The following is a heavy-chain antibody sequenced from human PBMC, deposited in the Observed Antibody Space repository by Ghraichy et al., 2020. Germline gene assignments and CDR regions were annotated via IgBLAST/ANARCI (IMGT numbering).Heavy chain of an antibody. Sequence: GGSLRLSCVGSGFSFSSTSLSWVRQAPGKGPEWLSYISGNGETIYYADSVKGRFTISRDNAKNSLFLQMDSLRDDDTSVYFCARMLGFPGYWFDPWGHGALVTVSS. V-gene: IGHV3-48*02. CDR1: GFSFSSTS. J-gene: IGHJ5*02. D-gene: IGHD1-14*01. CDR3: ARMLGFPGYWFDP. CDR2: ISGNGETI.